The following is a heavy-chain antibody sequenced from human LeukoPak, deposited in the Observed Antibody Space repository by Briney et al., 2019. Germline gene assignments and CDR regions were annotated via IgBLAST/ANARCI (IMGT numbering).Heavy chain of an antibody. CDR1: GYTFTSYG. CDR3: ARGLQETLAWLKALSAFDI. CDR2: ISAYSGNT. V-gene: IGHV1-18*01. Sequence: GASVKVSCKASGYTFTSYGISWVRQAPGQGLEWMGWISAYSGNTNYAQKLQGRVTMSTDTSTSTGYMELRSLRSDDTAVYYCARGLQETLAWLKALSAFDIWGQGTMVTVSS. D-gene: IGHD5-24*01. J-gene: IGHJ3*02.